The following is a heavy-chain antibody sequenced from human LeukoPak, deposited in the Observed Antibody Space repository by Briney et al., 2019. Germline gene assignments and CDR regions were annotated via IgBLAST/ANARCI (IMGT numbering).Heavy chain of an antibody. V-gene: IGHV3-30*02. J-gene: IGHJ6*03. CDR3: AKYGSGSYPSYMDV. D-gene: IGHD3-10*01. Sequence: SVRGRFTTSRDNSKNTLFLQMDSLRPEDTAVYYCAKYGSGSYPSYMDVWGKGTTVTISS.